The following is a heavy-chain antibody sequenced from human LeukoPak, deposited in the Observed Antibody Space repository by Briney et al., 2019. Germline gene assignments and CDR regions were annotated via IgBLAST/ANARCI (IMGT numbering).Heavy chain of an antibody. CDR2: ISASGGTT. Sequence: PGGSLRLSCAASGFTSTTYGMSWVRQAPGKGLEWVSSISASGGTTQYADSVKGRFSISRDNSKNTVYLQMNSLRAEDTAVYYCAKKASRDYYYMDVWAKGPRSPSP. CDR3: AKKASRDYYYMDV. V-gene: IGHV3-23*01. J-gene: IGHJ6*03. CDR1: GFTSTTYG.